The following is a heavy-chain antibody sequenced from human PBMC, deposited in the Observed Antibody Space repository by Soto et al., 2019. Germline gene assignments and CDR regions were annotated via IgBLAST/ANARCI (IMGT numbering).Heavy chain of an antibody. CDR1: GYAFTGYF. Sequence: ASVKVSCKASGYAFTGYFMHWVRQAPGQGLEWMGWINPNSGDTNYPQKFQGWVTMTRDTSINTAYMEVSRLSSDDTAVYYCAREVAGGMDVWGQGTTVTVSS. V-gene: IGHV1-2*04. CDR2: INPNSGDT. CDR3: AREVAGGMDV. J-gene: IGHJ6*02.